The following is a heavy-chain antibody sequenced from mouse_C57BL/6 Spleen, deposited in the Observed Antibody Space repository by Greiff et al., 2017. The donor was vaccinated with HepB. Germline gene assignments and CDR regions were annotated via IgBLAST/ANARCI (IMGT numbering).Heavy chain of an antibody. CDR2: IDPENGDT. Sequence: EVQLQQSGAELVRPGASVKLSCTASGFNIKDDYMHWVKQMPEQGLEWIGWIDPENGDTEYASKFQGKATITADTSSNTAYLQLSSLTSEDTAVYYCTTRLRRGGYYAMDYWGQGTSVTVSS. D-gene: IGHD2-2*01. J-gene: IGHJ4*01. V-gene: IGHV14-4*01. CDR3: TTRLRRGGYYAMDY. CDR1: GFNIKDDY.